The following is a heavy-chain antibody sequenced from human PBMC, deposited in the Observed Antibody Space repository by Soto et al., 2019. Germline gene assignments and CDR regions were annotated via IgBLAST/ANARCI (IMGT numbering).Heavy chain of an antibody. J-gene: IGHJ5*02. CDR3: ARKGSNWFDP. Sequence: SSETLSLTCTVSGGSISISTYHWGWIRQPPGKGLEWIGSINYSGSTYYNPSFKSRVTISVDGSKNQFSLKLSSVTAADTAVYYCARKGSNWFDPWGKGTLVTVSS. CDR1: GGSISISTYH. V-gene: IGHV4-39*07. CDR2: INYSGST.